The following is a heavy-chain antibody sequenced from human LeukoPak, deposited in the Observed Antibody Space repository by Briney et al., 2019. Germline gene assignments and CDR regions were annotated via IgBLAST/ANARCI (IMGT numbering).Heavy chain of an antibody. D-gene: IGHD3-16*01. J-gene: IGHJ6*02. CDR3: ATYTHWVAGDV. V-gene: IGHV3-7*01. CDR2: MSQDGSAK. CDR1: GFTFSDSW. Sequence: GGSLRLSCAASGFTFSDSWMSWVRQAPGKGLEWVANMSQDGSAKDCVDSVKGRFTISRDNARNSLYLQMSSLRAEDTAVYYCATYTHWVAGDVWGQGTTVTVSS.